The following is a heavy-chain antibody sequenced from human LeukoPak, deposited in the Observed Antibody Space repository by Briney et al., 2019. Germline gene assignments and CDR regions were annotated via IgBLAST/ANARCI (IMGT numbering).Heavy chain of an antibody. Sequence: GASVKVSCKASGGTFSSYAISWVRQAPGQGLEWMGRIIPIFGTANYAQKFQGRVTITTDESTSTAYMELSSLRSEDTAVYYCARLSGPYYYDSSGYPPYFDYWGQGTVVTVSS. J-gene: IGHJ4*02. V-gene: IGHV1-69*05. D-gene: IGHD3-22*01. CDR2: IIPIFGTA. CDR3: ARLSGPYYYDSSGYPPYFDY. CDR1: GGTFSSYA.